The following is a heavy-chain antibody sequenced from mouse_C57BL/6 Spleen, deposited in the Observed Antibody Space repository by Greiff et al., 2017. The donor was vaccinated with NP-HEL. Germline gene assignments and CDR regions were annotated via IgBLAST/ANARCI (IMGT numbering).Heavy chain of an antibody. V-gene: IGHV1-52*01. CDR3: ARRDWDEGAMDY. J-gene: IGHJ4*01. D-gene: IGHD4-1*01. CDR2: IDPSDSET. CDR1: GYTFTSYW. Sequence: QVQLQQPGAELVRPGSSVKLSCQASGYTFTSYWLHWVKHRPIQGLEWIGNIDPSDSETHYTQKFKDKATLTVDKSSSTAYMQLSSLTSEDSAVYYCARRDWDEGAMDYWGQGTSVTVSS.